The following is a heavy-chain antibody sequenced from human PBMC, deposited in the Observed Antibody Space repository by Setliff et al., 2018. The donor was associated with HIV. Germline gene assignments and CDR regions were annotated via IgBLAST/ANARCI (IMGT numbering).Heavy chain of an antibody. CDR2: ISSSGDYT. J-gene: IGHJ6*02. CDR3: ARDLPIGSGSAHYRYGMDV. CDR1: GSTFSSFN. Sequence: GESLRLSCAASGSTFSSFNMNWVRQAPGKGLEWVSSISSSGDYTYYADSVKGRFTISRDNAKKSLSLQMSSLRGEDTAVYYCARDLPIGSGSAHYRYGMDVWGQGTAVTAP. V-gene: IGHV3-21*01. D-gene: IGHD3-10*01.